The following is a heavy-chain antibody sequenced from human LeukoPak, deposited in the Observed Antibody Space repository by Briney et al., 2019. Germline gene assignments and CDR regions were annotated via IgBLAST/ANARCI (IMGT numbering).Heavy chain of an antibody. D-gene: IGHD6-13*01. Sequence: SVKVSCKASGGTFSSYTISWVRQAPGQGLEWMGRIIPILGIANYAQKFQGRATITADKSTSTAYMELSSLRSEDTAVYYCASQGPSSSGDYWGQGTLVTVSS. CDR3: ASQGPSSSGDY. CDR2: IIPILGIA. V-gene: IGHV1-69*02. J-gene: IGHJ4*02. CDR1: GGTFSSYT.